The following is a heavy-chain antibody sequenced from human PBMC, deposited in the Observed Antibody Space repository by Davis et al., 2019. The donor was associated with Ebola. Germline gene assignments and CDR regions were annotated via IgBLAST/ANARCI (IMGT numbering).Heavy chain of an antibody. CDR3: ARPGDDFWSGYYDY. J-gene: IGHJ4*02. D-gene: IGHD3-3*01. Sequence: SETLSLTCTASGGSISSYYWSWIRQPPGKGLEWIGYIYYSGSTNYNPSLKSRVTISVDPSKNQFSLKLSSVTAADTAVYYCARPGDDFWSGYYDYWGQGTLVTVSS. V-gene: IGHV4-59*01. CDR1: GGSISSYY. CDR2: IYYSGST.